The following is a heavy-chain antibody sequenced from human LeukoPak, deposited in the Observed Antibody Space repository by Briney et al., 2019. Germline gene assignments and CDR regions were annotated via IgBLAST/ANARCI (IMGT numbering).Heavy chain of an antibody. CDR3: ARDLYGSSSGWFDP. V-gene: IGHV1-8*01. CDR1: GYTFTSYD. J-gene: IGHJ5*02. D-gene: IGHD6-6*01. Sequence: GASVKVSCKASGYTFTSYDINWVRQATGQGLEWMGWMNPNSGNTGYAQKFQGRVTMARNTSISTAYMELSSLGSEDTAVYYCARDLYGSSSGWFDPWGQGTLVTVSS. CDR2: MNPNSGNT.